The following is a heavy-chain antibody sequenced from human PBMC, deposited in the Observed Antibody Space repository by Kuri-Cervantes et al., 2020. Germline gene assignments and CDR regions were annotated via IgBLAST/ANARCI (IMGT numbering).Heavy chain of an antibody. J-gene: IGHJ4*02. CDR2: ISAYNGNT. Sequence: ASVKVSCKASGYTFTSYGISWVRQAPGQGLEWMGWISAYNGNTNYAQKLQGRVTMATDISTSTAYMELRSLRSDDTAVYYCATSPMDRSGYYPDYWGQGTLVTVSS. CDR3: ATSPMDRSGYYPDY. V-gene: IGHV1-18*01. D-gene: IGHD3-22*01. CDR1: GYTFTSYG.